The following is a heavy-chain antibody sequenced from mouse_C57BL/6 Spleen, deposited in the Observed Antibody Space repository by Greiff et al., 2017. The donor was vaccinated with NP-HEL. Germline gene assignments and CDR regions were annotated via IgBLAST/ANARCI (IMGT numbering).Heavy chain of an antibody. J-gene: IGHJ1*03. D-gene: IGHD2-1*01. V-gene: IGHV1-81*01. CDR1: GYTFTSYG. CDR2: IYPRSGNT. CDR3: ARGDYGNYIWYFDV. Sequence: QVQLKQSGAELARPGASVKLSCKASGYTFTSYGISWVKQRTGQGLEWIGEIYPRSGNTYYNEKFKGKATLTADKSSSTAYMELRSLTSEDSAVYFCARGDYGNYIWYFDVWGTGTTVTVSS.